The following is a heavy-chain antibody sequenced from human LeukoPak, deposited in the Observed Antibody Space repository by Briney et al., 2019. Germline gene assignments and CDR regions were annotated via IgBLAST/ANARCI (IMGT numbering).Heavy chain of an antibody. Sequence: GRSLRLSCAASGFTFDDYAMHWVRQAPGKGLEWVSGISWNSGSIGYADSVKGRFTISRDNAKNSLYLQMNSLRAEDTAVYYCARGGKWSDPDGIDYWGQGTLVTVSS. CDR1: GFTFDDYA. D-gene: IGHD2-15*01. CDR3: ARGGKWSDPDGIDY. V-gene: IGHV3-9*01. J-gene: IGHJ4*02. CDR2: ISWNSGSI.